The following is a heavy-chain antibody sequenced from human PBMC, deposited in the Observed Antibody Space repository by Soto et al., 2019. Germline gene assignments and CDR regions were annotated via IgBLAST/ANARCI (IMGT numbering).Heavy chain of an antibody. Sequence: QVQLQESGPGLVKPSQTMSITCTVSGNSIATGAYYWSWIRQHPGKGLEWIGYISYSGSAYYNPSLERRLTLSVDMSKNPYSLMLTAVTAADTAVYYCARVGRSTTPLGAFDVWGPGTIVTVSS. J-gene: IGHJ3*01. D-gene: IGHD2-2*01. V-gene: IGHV4-31*02. CDR1: GNSIATGAYY. CDR2: ISYSGSA. CDR3: ARVGRSTTPLGAFDV.